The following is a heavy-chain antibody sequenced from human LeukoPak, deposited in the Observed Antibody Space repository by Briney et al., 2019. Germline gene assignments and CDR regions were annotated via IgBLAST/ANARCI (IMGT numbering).Heavy chain of an antibody. Sequence: GGSLRLSCAASEFTFSSYAMSWVRQAPGKGLEWVSAISGTGGSTYYADSVKGRFTISRDNSKNTLYLQMNSLRAEDTAVYYCAKSPNYSRGSYAFDIWGQGTMVTVTS. D-gene: IGHD2-21*01. CDR3: AKSPNYSRGSYAFDI. J-gene: IGHJ3*02. CDR1: EFTFSSYA. CDR2: ISGTGGST. V-gene: IGHV3-23*01.